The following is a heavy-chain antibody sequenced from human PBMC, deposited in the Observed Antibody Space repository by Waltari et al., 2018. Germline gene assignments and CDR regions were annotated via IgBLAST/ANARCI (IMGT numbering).Heavy chain of an antibody. CDR2: FDPAAGET. V-gene: IGHV1-24*01. Sequence: QVQLVQSGSEVKKAGAAAKVAWKGSGDTPTELAMHRVRQAPGNGLEWMGGFDPAAGETIYAQKFQGRVTMTDHTSTDTAYMELSSLRSEDTAVYYCAPDRGVRIWGQGTLVTVSS. D-gene: IGHD3-10*01. CDR3: APDRGVRI. J-gene: IGHJ4*02. CDR1: GDTPTELA.